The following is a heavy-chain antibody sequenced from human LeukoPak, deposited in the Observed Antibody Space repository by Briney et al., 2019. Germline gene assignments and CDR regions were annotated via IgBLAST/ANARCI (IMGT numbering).Heavy chain of an antibody. D-gene: IGHD3-16*01. CDR3: ARGHALR. Sequence: SETLSLTCTVSGASISSGSFYWGWIRQPPGKGLEWIGSIYKTGSTNYNPSLKSRVTISVDTSKNQFSLKLNPATAADTAVYYCARGHALRWGQGTLVTVSS. CDR1: GASISSGSFY. J-gene: IGHJ4*02. CDR2: IYKTGST. V-gene: IGHV4-39*07.